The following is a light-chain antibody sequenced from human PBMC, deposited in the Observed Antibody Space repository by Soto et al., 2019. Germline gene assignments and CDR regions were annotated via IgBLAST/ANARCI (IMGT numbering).Light chain of an antibody. V-gene: IGKV3-11*01. Sequence: EVVSRQYPSTLSLSPKERATLSCRASQSVRGYLAWYQQKLGQAPRLLIYDTSNRASGIPARFSGSGSGTDFTLTISSLEPEDFAVYYCQQRSNWPPLTFGGGTKVDIK. J-gene: IGKJ4*01. CDR2: DTS. CDR1: QSVRGY. CDR3: QQRSNWPPLT.